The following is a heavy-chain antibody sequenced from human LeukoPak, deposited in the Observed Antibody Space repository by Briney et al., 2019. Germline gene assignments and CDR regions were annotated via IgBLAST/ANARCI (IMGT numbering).Heavy chain of an antibody. CDR2: IYYSGST. V-gene: IGHV4-61*01. Sequence: PSETLSFTCTVSGGSVSSGSYYWSWIRQPPGKGLEWIGYIYYSGSTNYNPSLKSRVTISVDTSKNQFSLKLSSVTAADTAVYYCARDGLPQVVPAAMTGYYGMDVWGKGTTVTVSS. CDR3: ARDGLPQVVPAAMTGYYGMDV. CDR1: GGSVSSGSYY. D-gene: IGHD2-2*01. J-gene: IGHJ6*04.